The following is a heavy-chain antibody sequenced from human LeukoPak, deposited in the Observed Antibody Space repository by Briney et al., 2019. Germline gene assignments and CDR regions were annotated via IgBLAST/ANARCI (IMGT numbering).Heavy chain of an antibody. V-gene: IGHV4-59*01. D-gene: IGHD6-19*01. CDR1: GGSISNYY. J-gene: IGHJ3*02. CDR2: IYYNGSN. Sequence: SETLSLTCTVSGGSISNYYWSWIRQPPGKGLEWIGFIYYNGSNNYNPSLKSRVTISVDTSNNQFSLKLNSVTAADTAVYYCARFDPVAVTSIDAFDMWGQGTLVTVSS. CDR3: ARFDPVAVTSIDAFDM.